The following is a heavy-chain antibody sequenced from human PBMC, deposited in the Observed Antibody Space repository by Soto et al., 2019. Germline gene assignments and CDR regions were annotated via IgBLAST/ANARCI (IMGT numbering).Heavy chain of an antibody. D-gene: IGHD3-10*01. J-gene: IGHJ4*02. Sequence: GGSLRLSCAASGFTFSTYWMHWVRQAPGKGLVWVSDINNDGSITRYADSVKGRFTISRDNAKNTVYLQMYSLRAEDTAVYYCATALIAGRNFWGQGTLVTVSS. CDR1: GFTFSTYW. CDR2: INNDGSIT. V-gene: IGHV3-74*01. CDR3: ATALIAGRNF.